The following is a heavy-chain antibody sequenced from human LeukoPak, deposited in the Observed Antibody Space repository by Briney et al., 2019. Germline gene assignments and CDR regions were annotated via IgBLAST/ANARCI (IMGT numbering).Heavy chain of an antibody. CDR3: ARGAAADVYAFDY. CDR2: INSDGSST. CDR1: GFTFSSYW. D-gene: IGHD2-2*01. Sequence: PGRSLRLSCAASGFTFSSYWMHWVRQAPGKGLVWVSRINSDGSSTSYADSVKGRFTISRDNAKNTLYLQMNSLRAEDTAVYYCARGAAADVYAFDYWGQGTLVTVSS. V-gene: IGHV3-74*01. J-gene: IGHJ4*02.